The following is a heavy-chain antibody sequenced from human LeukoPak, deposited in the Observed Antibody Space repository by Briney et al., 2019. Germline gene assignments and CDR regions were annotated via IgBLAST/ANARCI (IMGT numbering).Heavy chain of an antibody. Sequence: GGSLRLSCAASGFTFSSYSMNWVRQAPGKGLEWVSSISSSSYIYYADSVKGRFTISRDNAKNSLYLQMNSLRAEDTAVFYCAREGGYSYGSFDPWGQGTLVTVSS. J-gene: IGHJ5*02. CDR3: AREGGYSYGSFDP. CDR2: ISSSSYI. V-gene: IGHV3-21*01. CDR1: GFTFSSYS. D-gene: IGHD5-18*01.